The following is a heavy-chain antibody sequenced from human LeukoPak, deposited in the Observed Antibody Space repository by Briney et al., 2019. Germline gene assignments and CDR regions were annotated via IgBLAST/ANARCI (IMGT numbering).Heavy chain of an antibody. D-gene: IGHD2-2*01. CDR3: ARVPVNPYCSSTSCQPIYYFDY. CDR2: ISSSSRYI. CDR1: GFTFDSYG. J-gene: IGHJ4*02. V-gene: IGHV3-21*01. Sequence: PGGSLRLSCAASGFTFDSYGMSWVRQAPGKGLEWVSSISSSSRYIYYAASVKGRLTISRDNAKNSLYLQMNTLRAEDTAVYYCARVPVNPYCSSTSCQPIYYFDYWGQGTLVTVSS.